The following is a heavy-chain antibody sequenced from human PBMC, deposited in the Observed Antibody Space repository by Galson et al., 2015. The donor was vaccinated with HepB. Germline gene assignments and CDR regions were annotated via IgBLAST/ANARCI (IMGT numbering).Heavy chain of an antibody. Sequence: SLRLSCAASGFTFSSYAMHWVRQAPGKGLEWVAVISYDGSNKYYADSVKGRFTISRDNSKNTLYLQMNSLRAEDTAVYYCARETYCSSTSCYLYYYYYYGMDVWGQGTTVTVSS. V-gene: IGHV3-30*04. CDR3: ARETYCSSTSCYLYYYYYYGMDV. D-gene: IGHD2-2*01. CDR2: ISYDGSNK. J-gene: IGHJ6*02. CDR1: GFTFSSYA.